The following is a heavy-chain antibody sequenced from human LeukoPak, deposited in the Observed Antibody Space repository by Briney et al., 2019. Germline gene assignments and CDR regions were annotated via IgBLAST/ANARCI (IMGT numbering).Heavy chain of an antibody. Sequence: GASVTVSFKASVYTFTFYYLHWVRQAPGQGLEWMGWINPDSGDTNYLQKFQGRVTMTRDTSISTAYMELSRLSSDDTAVYYCTRDLLGGSGTFDPWGQGTLVTVSS. D-gene: IGHD3-10*01. J-gene: IGHJ5*02. CDR3: TRDLLGGSGTFDP. V-gene: IGHV1-2*02. CDR2: INPDSGDT. CDR1: VYTFTFYY.